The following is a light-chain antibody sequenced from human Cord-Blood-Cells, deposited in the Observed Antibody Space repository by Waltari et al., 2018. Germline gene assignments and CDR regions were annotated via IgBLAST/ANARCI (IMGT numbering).Light chain of an antibody. J-gene: IGLJ2*01. Sequence: QSALTQPASVSGSPGQPITISCTGTSSDVGGYNYVSWYQQHPGKAPKLMIYDVSNRPSGVSNRFSGSKSGNTASLTISGLQAEDEAHYYCSSYTSSSTYVVFGGGTKLTVL. CDR2: DVS. V-gene: IGLV2-14*01. CDR3: SSYTSSSTYVV. CDR1: SSDVGGYNY.